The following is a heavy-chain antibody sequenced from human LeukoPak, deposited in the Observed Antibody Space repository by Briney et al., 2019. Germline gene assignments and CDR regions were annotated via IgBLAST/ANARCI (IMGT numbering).Heavy chain of an antibody. V-gene: IGHV3-21*03. CDR2: ISSSSSYI. Sequence: GGSLRLSCAASGFTFSSYSMNWVRQAPGKGLEWVSSISSSSSYIYYADSVKGRFTISRDDSKNTLYLQMNSLKTEDTAVYYCTTDAAMVTQIDYWGQGTLVTVSS. CDR3: TTDAAMVTQIDY. J-gene: IGHJ4*02. CDR1: GFTFSSYS. D-gene: IGHD5-18*01.